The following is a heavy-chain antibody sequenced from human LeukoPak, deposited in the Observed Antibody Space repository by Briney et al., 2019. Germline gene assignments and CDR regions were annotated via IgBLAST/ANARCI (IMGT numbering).Heavy chain of an antibody. CDR2: ISGSSSYI. Sequence: GGSLRLSCAASGFTFSSYSMNWVRQAPGKGLEWVSSISGSSSYIYYADSVKGRFTISRDNAKNSLYLQMNSLRAEDTAVYYCARDWTLGYCSGGSCYPPPFDYWGQGTLVTVSS. CDR3: ARDWTLGYCSGGSCYPPPFDY. J-gene: IGHJ4*02. V-gene: IGHV3-21*01. CDR1: GFTFSSYS. D-gene: IGHD2-15*01.